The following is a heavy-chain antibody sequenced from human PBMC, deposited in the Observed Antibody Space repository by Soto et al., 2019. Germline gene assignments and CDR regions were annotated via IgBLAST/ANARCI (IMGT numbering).Heavy chain of an antibody. V-gene: IGHV4-31*03. Sequence: QVPLQESGPGLSKPSQTLSLTCTVSGGSISSGGYYWSWIRPHPVQGQGRIGYIYYSGSTYYTPSLLRRVTISVDTSNNQCSLKLSSVTVADTAVYYCARVVYRYCSGGSCSFDYWGQGTLVSVS. D-gene: IGHD2-15*01. J-gene: IGHJ4*02. CDR1: GGSISSGGYY. CDR3: ARVVYRYCSGGSCSFDY. CDR2: IYYSGST.